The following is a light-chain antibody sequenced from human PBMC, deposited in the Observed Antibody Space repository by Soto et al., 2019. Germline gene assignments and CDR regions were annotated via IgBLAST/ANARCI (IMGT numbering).Light chain of an antibody. CDR1: QNINSRY. J-gene: IGKJ4*01. CDR3: QQNAFSPLT. Sequence: EIVLTQSPGTLSLSPGERATLSCRASQNINSRYLAWYQQRPGQAPRLLIYGAFSRASGIPDRFSGSGSGTGFTLTISRXXXXXXXXXXCQQNAFSPLTFGGGTKVXIK. V-gene: IGKV3-20*01. CDR2: GAF.